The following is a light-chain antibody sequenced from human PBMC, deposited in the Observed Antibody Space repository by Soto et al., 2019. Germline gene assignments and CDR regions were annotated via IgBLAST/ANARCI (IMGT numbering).Light chain of an antibody. Sequence: EIVLTQSPGTLSLSPGERATLSCRASQSISSYYLAWYQQKPGQAPRLLIYDASTRATGIPDRFSGSGSGTDFTLTISRLEPEDFAVYYCQHYGRSRTFGQGT. CDR1: QSISSYY. CDR2: DAS. J-gene: IGKJ1*01. V-gene: IGKV3-20*01. CDR3: QHYGRSRT.